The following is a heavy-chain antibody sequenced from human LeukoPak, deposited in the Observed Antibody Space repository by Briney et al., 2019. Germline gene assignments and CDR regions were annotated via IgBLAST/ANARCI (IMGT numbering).Heavy chain of an antibody. CDR3: ARWAETVAFDN. CDR2: IYYSGST. D-gene: IGHD4-23*01. V-gene: IGHV4-39*01. CDR1: GGSISSSSYY. J-gene: IGHJ4*02. Sequence: PSETLSLTCTVSGGSISSSSYYWGWIRQPPGKGLEWIGSIYYSGSTYYNPSLKSRVTISVDTSKNQFSLKLSSVTAADTAVYYCARWAETVAFDNWGQGTLVTVSS.